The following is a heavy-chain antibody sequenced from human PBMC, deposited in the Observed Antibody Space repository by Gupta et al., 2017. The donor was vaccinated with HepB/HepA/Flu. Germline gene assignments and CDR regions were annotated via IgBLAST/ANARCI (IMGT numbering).Heavy chain of an antibody. D-gene: IGHD3-22*01. J-gene: IGHJ4*02. CDR1: GGTFSSYA. CDR2: IIPIFGTA. V-gene: IGHV1-69*01. Sequence: QVQLVQSGAEVKKPGSSVKVSCKASGGTFSSYAISWVRQAPGQGLEWMGGIIPIFGTANYAQKAQGRGTITADESTSTAYMELGSLRSEDTAVYYCAREGSRYYSSGYYSRGAFDYWGQGTLVTVSS. CDR3: AREGSRYYSSGYYSRGAFDY.